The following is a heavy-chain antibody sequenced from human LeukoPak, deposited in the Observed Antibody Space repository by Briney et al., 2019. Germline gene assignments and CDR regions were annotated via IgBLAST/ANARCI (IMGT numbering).Heavy chain of an antibody. CDR2: ISSSSSTI. Sequence: GGSLRLSCAASGFTFSSYSMNWVRQAPGKGLEWVSYISSSSSTIYYADSVKGRFTISRDNAKNSLYLQMNSLRAEDTAVYYCARSHIPYCSSTSCYAFDIWGQGTMVTVSS. J-gene: IGHJ3*02. V-gene: IGHV3-48*04. CDR3: ARSHIPYCSSTSCYAFDI. CDR1: GFTFSSYS. D-gene: IGHD2-2*01.